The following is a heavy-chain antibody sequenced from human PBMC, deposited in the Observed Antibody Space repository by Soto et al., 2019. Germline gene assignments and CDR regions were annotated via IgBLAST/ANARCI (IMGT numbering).Heavy chain of an antibody. CDR1: GYTFTNYD. CDR3: ARAIRDQLLSDY. D-gene: IGHD1-26*01. J-gene: IGHJ4*02. V-gene: IGHV1-8*01. CDR2: MNPDSANT. Sequence: QVQLVQSGAEVKQPGASVKVSCRASGYTFTNYDISWVRQASGQGLEWMGWMNPDSANTGYAQKFQGRVTMTRDTSINPDYMELNSLTSEDTAVYYCARAIRDQLLSDYWGQGTLITVSS.